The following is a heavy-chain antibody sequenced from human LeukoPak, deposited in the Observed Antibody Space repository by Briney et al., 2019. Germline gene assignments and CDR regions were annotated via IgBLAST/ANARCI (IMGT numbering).Heavy chain of an antibody. Sequence: PSETLSLTCAVYGGSFSGYYWSWIRQPPGKGLEWIGEINHSGSTNYNPPLKSRVTISVDTSKNQFSLKLSSVTAADTAVYYCARISSSPLPYWGQGTLVTVSS. CDR3: ARISSSPLPY. CDR1: GGSFSGYY. V-gene: IGHV4-34*01. J-gene: IGHJ4*02. D-gene: IGHD6-13*01. CDR2: INHSGST.